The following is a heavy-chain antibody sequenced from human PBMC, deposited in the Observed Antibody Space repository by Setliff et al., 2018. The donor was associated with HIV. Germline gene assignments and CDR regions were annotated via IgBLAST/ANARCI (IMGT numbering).Heavy chain of an antibody. CDR1: GGSISSDY. D-gene: IGHD1-26*01. J-gene: IGHJ4*02. V-gene: IGHV4-59*08. Sequence: SETLSLTCTVSGGSISSDYWSWIRQPPGKGLEWIGYVYHSGSTNYNPSLKSRVTISVDTSKNQFSMKLRSVTAADTAVYYCARPRSELGVFDYWVQGTLVTVSS. CDR3: ARPRSELGVFDY. CDR2: VYHSGST.